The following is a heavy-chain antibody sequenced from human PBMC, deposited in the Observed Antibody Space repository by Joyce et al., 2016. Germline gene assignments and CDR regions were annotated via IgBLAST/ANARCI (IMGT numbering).Heavy chain of an antibody. CDR3: IRRKDGYNVFDY. V-gene: IGHV3-49*04. CDR1: GFTFGDHA. Sequence: EVHLVESGGGLVQPGRSLRLYCTVSGFTFGDHAMSWVRQAPGKGLEWVGYIRTMAYDGGTTSYAPSVKGRFTISRDDFKGIAYLQMNSLQTEDTAVYYCIRRKDGYNVFDYWGQGTLVTVSS. D-gene: IGHD5-24*01. J-gene: IGHJ4*02. CDR2: IRTMAYDGGTT.